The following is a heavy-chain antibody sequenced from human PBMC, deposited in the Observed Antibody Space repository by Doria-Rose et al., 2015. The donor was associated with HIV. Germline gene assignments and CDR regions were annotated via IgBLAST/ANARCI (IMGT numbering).Heavy chain of an antibody. V-gene: IGHV2-26*01. CDR3: ARIKSSRWYHKYYFDF. Sequence: KESGPVLVKPTETLTLTCTVSGVSLSSPGMGVSWIRQPPGQALEWLANIFADDERSYKTSLKSRLTIFRRTSKSQVVLTMTDMDPVDTATYYCARIKSSRWYHKYYFDFWGQGTLVIVAA. CDR2: IFADDER. D-gene: IGHD6-13*01. CDR1: GVSLSSPGMG. J-gene: IGHJ4*02.